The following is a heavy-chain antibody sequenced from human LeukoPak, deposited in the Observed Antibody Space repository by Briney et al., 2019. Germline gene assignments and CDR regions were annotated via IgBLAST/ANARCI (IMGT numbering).Heavy chain of an antibody. CDR1: GFTFSSYA. J-gene: IGHJ3*02. CDR3: AKGKRREAFDI. V-gene: IGHV3-30*04. D-gene: IGHD1-26*01. CDR2: ISYDGSNK. Sequence: GGSLRLSCAASGFTFSSYAMHWVRQAPGKGLEWVAVISYDGSNKYYADSVKGRFTISRDNSKNTLYLQMNSLRAEDTAVYYCAKGKRREAFDIWGQGTMVTVSS.